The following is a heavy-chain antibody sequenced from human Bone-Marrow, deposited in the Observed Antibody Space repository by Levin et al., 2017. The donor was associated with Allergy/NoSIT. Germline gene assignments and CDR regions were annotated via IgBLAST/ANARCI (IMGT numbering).Heavy chain of an antibody. J-gene: IGHJ4*02. CDR1: GFTFSDHY. V-gene: IGHV3-72*01. D-gene: IGHD5-18*01. Sequence: PGGSLRLSCAASGFTFSDHYMDWVRQAPGKGLEWVGRTRSKANSYTTEYAASVKGRFTISRDDSKNSLYLQMNSLKIEDTAVYYCARGRGYSFGSDYWGQGTLVTVSS. CDR2: TRSKANSYTT. CDR3: ARGRGYSFGSDY.